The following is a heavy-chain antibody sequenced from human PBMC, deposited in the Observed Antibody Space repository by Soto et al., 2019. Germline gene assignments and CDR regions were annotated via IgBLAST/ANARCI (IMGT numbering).Heavy chain of an antibody. J-gene: IGHJ4*02. CDR3: ARGYCSGGSCYSYDYFDY. Sequence: QVQLVQSGAEVKKPGASVKVSCKASGYTFTSYYMHWVRQAPGQGLEWMGIINPSGGSTSYAQKFQRRVTMTRDTSTSTVYMELSSLRSEDTAVYYCARGYCSGGSCYSYDYFDYWGQGTLVTVSS. D-gene: IGHD2-15*01. CDR1: GYTFTSYY. V-gene: IGHV1-46*03. CDR2: INPSGGST.